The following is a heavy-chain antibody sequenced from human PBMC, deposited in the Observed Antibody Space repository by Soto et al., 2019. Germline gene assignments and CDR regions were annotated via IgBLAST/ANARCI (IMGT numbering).Heavy chain of an antibody. V-gene: IGHV4-31*03. CDR3: AREYTYGSNFFDC. CDR2: ISHSGST. D-gene: IGHD5-18*01. CDR1: GGSISSAAYY. Sequence: PSETLSLTCTVSGGSISSAAYYWSWIRQHPGKGLEWIGYISHSGSTYYTPSLKSRVIISADTSKNQFSVNLTSVTAADTAVYYCAREYTYGSNFFDCWGQGALVTGSS. J-gene: IGHJ4*02.